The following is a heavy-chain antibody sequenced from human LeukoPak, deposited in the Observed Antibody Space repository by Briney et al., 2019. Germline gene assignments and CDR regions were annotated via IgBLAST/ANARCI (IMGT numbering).Heavy chain of an antibody. CDR1: GYTFIGYY. Sequence: GASVKVSCKACGYTFIGYYMHWMRQAPGQGLEWMGWINPNSGGTNYAQKFQGRVTMTRDTSISTAYMELSSLRSDDTAVYYCASHLQEIAVAVFDYWGQGTLVTVSS. D-gene: IGHD6-19*01. CDR2: INPNSGGT. J-gene: IGHJ4*02. V-gene: IGHV1-2*02. CDR3: ASHLQEIAVAVFDY.